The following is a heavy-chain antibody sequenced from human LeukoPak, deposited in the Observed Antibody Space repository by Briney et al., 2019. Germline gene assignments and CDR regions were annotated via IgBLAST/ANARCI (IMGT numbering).Heavy chain of an antibody. J-gene: IGHJ4*02. CDR1: RYTFSSYD. V-gene: IGHV1-46*01. CDR2: INPSGGST. D-gene: IGHD6-19*01. CDR3: ASGTRIAVAGTGFDY. Sequence: ASVNVSCKASRYTFSSYDINWVRQATGQGLEWMGIINPSGGSTSYAQKFQGRVTMTRDTSTSTVYMELSSLRSEDTAVYYCASGTRIAVAGTGFDYWGQGTLVTVSS.